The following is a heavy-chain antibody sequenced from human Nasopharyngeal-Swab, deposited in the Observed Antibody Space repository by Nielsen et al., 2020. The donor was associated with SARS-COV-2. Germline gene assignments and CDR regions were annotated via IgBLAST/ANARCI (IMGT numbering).Heavy chain of an antibody. CDR1: GYSFTSYW. Sequence: GGSLRLSCKGSGYSFTSYWIGWVRQMPGKGLEWMGIIYPGDSDTRYSPSFQGQVTISADKSISTAYLQWSSLKASDTGIYYCARGIDFDYWGQGTLVTVSS. V-gene: IGHV5-51*01. J-gene: IGHJ4*02. CDR2: IYPGDSDT. CDR3: ARGIDFDY.